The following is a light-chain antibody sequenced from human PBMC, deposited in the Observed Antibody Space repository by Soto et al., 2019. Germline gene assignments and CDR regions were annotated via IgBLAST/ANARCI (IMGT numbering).Light chain of an antibody. J-gene: IGKJ5*01. Sequence: EIVLTQSPATLSLSPGERATLSCRASQGISGYLAWYQQKPGQAPRLLIYDASNRATGIPARFSGSGSGTDFTLTISSLEPEDFAVYYCQQRSNWPPPTFGQGTRLEIK. CDR3: QQRSNWPPPT. V-gene: IGKV3-11*01. CDR2: DAS. CDR1: QGISGY.